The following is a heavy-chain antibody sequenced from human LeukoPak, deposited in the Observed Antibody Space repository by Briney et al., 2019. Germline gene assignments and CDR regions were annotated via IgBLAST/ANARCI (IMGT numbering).Heavy chain of an antibody. CDR3: ARATTVQMAPYYFDY. CDR2: IYSGGST. Sequence: GGSLRLSCAASGFXVSANYMSWVRQAPGKGLEWVSVIYSGGSTYYADSVKGRFTISRHNSQNTVYLQMNSLTAEDTAVYYCARATTVQMAPYYFDYWGQGTLVTVSS. J-gene: IGHJ4*02. CDR1: GFXVSANY. D-gene: IGHD1-14*01. V-gene: IGHV3-53*04.